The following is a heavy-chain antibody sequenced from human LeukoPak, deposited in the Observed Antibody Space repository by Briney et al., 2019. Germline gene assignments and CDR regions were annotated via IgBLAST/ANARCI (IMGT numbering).Heavy chain of an antibody. CDR2: ISAYNGNT. D-gene: IGHD5-24*01. Sequence: ASVTVSFKASGYTFTSYGFSWVRQAPGQGLEWMGWISAYNGNTNYAHKFQGRVTITTDTSTTTTYMELWMLTSYDTAVYFCARERTAHGYHPDDYWGQRTLVTVSS. V-gene: IGHV1-18*01. J-gene: IGHJ4*02. CDR3: ARERTAHGYHPDDY. CDR1: GYTFTSYG.